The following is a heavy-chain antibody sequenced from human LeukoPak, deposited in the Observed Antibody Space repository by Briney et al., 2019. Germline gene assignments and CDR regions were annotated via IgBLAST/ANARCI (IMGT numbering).Heavy chain of an antibody. CDR1: GYTFTSYY. J-gene: IGHJ4*02. D-gene: IGHD5-12*01. CDR2: INPSGGST. CDR3: AREGYGGYDRDAS. V-gene: IGHV1-46*01. Sequence: ASVKVSCKASGYTFTSYYMHWVRQAPGQGLEWMGIINPSGGSTSYAQKFQGRVTITADESTSTAYMELSSLRSEDTAVYYCAREGYGGYDRDASWGQGTLVTVSS.